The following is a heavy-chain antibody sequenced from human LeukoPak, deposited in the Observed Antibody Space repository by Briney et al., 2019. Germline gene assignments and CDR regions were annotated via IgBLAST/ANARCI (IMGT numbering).Heavy chain of an antibody. Sequence: PFETLSLTCAVSGGSISSGGYSWSWIRQPPGRGLEWIGSIYYTGTTFDNPSLKSRVTLSVDTSKNQFSLRLTSVTAADTAVYYCARSDRRITMIVVVPGAFDIWGQGTMVTVSS. CDR3: ARSDRRITMIVVVPGAFDI. CDR2: IYYTGTT. V-gene: IGHV4-39*07. D-gene: IGHD3-22*01. J-gene: IGHJ3*02. CDR1: GGSISSGGYS.